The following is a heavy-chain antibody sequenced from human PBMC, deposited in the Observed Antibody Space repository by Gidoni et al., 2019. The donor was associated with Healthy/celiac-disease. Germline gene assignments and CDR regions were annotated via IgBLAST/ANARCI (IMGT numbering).Heavy chain of an antibody. CDR3: ARQLGSRNGY. CDR1: GYSFTSYW. D-gene: IGHD2-15*01. V-gene: IGHV5-10-1*03. Sequence: EVQLVQSGAEVKKPGESLRISCKGSGYSFTSYWISWVRQMPGKGLEWMGRIEPSDSNTNYSPSCQGHVTISADKSSSTAYLQWSSLKASDTAMYYCARQLGSRNGYWGQGTLVTVSS. J-gene: IGHJ4*02. CDR2: IEPSDSNT.